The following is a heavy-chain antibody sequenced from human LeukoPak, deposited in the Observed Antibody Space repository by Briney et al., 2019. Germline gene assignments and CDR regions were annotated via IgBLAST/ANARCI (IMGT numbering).Heavy chain of an antibody. Sequence: GGSLRLSCAASGFTFNTYRINWVRQAPGKGLEWLSYISSSSRTIYYADSVKGRFTISRDNAKNSLYLQMNSLRAEDTAVYYCARDQKGYSYGYDYYYYGMDVWGQGTTVTVSS. CDR1: GFTFNTYR. V-gene: IGHV3-48*01. J-gene: IGHJ6*02. CDR2: ISSSSRTI. CDR3: ARDQKGYSYGYDYYYYGMDV. D-gene: IGHD5-18*01.